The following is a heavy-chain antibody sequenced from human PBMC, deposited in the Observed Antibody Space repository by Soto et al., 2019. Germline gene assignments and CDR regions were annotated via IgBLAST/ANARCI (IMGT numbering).Heavy chain of an antibody. J-gene: IGHJ5*02. CDR3: ARLKCRSTSCYAKAWFDP. CDR1: GGSISSGGYY. CDR2: IYYSGST. V-gene: IGHV4-31*03. Sequence: SETLSLTCTVSGGSISSGGYYWSWIRQHPGKGLEWIGYIYYSGSTYYNPSLKSRVTISVDTSKNQFSLKLSSVTAADTAVYYCARLKCRSTSCYAKAWFDPWGQGTLVTVSS. D-gene: IGHD2-2*01.